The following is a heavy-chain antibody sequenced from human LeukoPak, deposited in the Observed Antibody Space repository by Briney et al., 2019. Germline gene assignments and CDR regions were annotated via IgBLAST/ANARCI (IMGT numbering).Heavy chain of an antibody. V-gene: IGHV3-64D*09. CDR3: VKAAYDTSCFYHAYDI. D-gene: IGHD3-22*01. J-gene: IGHJ3*02. Sequence: PGGSLRLSCSASGFTFSSNVMHWVRQAPGKGLEYVSAISTNGDSTYYADSVKGRFTISRDNSRNTLYLQMSSLRAEDSAVYYCVKAAYDTSCFYHAYDIWGQGTMVTVS. CDR1: GFTFSSNV. CDR2: ISTNGDST.